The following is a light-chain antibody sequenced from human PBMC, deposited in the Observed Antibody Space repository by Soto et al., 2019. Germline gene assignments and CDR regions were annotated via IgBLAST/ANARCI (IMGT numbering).Light chain of an antibody. J-gene: IGKJ5*01. V-gene: IGKV3-20*01. Sequence: ELVLTQSPGTLSLSPGVRATLSCRASQSVSSTYLAWYQQKPGQAPRLLVYGVSNRATGIPDRFSGSGSGKDFTLTISRLEPEDSAVYYCQQFGSSPITFGQGTRLEIK. CDR3: QQFGSSPIT. CDR1: QSVSSTY. CDR2: GVS.